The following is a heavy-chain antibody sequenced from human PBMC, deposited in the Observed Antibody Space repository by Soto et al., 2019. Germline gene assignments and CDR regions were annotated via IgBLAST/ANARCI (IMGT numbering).Heavy chain of an antibody. CDR3: ASSSGYSYGDIDY. D-gene: IGHD5-18*01. Sequence: PSETLSLSCTVSGGSVSSGSYYGSWIRQPPGKGLEWIGYIYYSGSTNYNPSLKSRVTISVDTSKNQFSLKLSSVTAADTAVYYCASSSGYSYGDIDYWGQGTLVTVSS. CDR1: GGSVSSGSYY. CDR2: IYYSGST. V-gene: IGHV4-61*01. J-gene: IGHJ4*02.